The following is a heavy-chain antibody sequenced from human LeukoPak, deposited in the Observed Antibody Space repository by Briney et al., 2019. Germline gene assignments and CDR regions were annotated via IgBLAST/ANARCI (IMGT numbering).Heavy chain of an antibody. J-gene: IGHJ4*02. CDR1: GYTFTSYY. Sequence: ASVKVSCKASGYTFTSYYMHWVRQAPGQGLEWMGIINPSGGSTSYAQKFQGRVTMTRDTSTSTVYMELSSLRSEDTAVYCCARVRGHGNFDYWGQGTLVTVSS. CDR3: ARVRGHGNFDY. V-gene: IGHV1-46*01. CDR2: INPSGGST. D-gene: IGHD3-10*01.